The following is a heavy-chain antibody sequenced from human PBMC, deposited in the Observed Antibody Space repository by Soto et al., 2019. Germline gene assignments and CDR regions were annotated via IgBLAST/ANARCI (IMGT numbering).Heavy chain of an antibody. D-gene: IGHD3-16*01. V-gene: IGHV3-23*01. J-gene: IGHJ6*03. Sequence: EVLLLESGGGLVQPGGSLRLSCAASGFTFSSYAMSWVRQAPGKGLEWVSAISGSGGSTYYADSVKGRFTISRDNSKNTLYLQMNSLRAEHTAVYYCAKYRWGGWGTPAGNTWGYMDVWGKGTTVTVSS. CDR2: ISGSGGST. CDR1: GFTFSSYA. CDR3: AKYRWGGWGTPAGNTWGYMDV.